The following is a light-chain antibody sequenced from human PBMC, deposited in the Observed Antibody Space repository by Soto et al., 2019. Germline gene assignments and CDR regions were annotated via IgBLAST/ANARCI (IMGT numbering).Light chain of an antibody. CDR3: QQYNNWPPNT. V-gene: IGKV3-15*01. J-gene: IGKJ1*01. CDR2: GAS. CDR1: QSVSSN. Sequence: EIVMTQSPATLSVSPGERATLSCRASQSVSSNLAWYQQKPGQAPRLLIYGASTRATGIPARFSGSGSRTEFTLTISSLQSEDFAVYYCQQYNNWPPNTFGQGTKVEIK.